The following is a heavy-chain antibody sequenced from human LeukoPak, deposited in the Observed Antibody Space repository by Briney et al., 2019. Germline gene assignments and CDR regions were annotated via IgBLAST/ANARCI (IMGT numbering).Heavy chain of an antibody. Sequence: GGSLRLSCAASGFSFSRYWMSWVRQAPGKGLEWVAFIRYDGSNKYYADSVKGRFTISRDNSKNTLYLQMNSLRAEDTAVYYCAKDADYYYGSGNSMDVWGKGTTVTISS. CDR1: GFSFSRYW. V-gene: IGHV3-30*02. D-gene: IGHD3-10*01. CDR2: IRYDGSNK. CDR3: AKDADYYYGSGNSMDV. J-gene: IGHJ6*03.